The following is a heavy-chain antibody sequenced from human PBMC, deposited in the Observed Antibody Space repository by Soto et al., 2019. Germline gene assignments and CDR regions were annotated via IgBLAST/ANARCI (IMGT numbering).Heavy chain of an antibody. CDR3: ARGAGFLEWLLPD. CDR2: IYYSGST. D-gene: IGHD3-3*01. J-gene: IGHJ4*02. Sequence: QVQLQESGPGLVKPSQTLSLTCTVSGGSISIGDYYWSWIRQPPGKGLEWIGYIYYSGSTYYNPSLKSRVTISVDTSKNQFSLKLSSVTAADTAVYYCARGAGFLEWLLPDGGQGTLVTVSS. V-gene: IGHV4-30-4*01. CDR1: GGSISIGDYY.